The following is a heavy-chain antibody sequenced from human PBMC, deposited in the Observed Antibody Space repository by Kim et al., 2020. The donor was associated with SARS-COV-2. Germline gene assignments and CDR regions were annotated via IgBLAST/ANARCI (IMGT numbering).Heavy chain of an antibody. V-gene: IGHV3-23*01. CDR2: VSGRGTST. Sequence: GGSLRLSCAASGFTFSKYAIHWVRQAPGKGLEWVSAVSGRGTSTSYADSVKGRFTISRDNLKDTVFLQMTGLRAEDSALYFCAKDSAYRIGGYSDSGGQG. CDR3: AKDSAYRIGGYSDS. D-gene: IGHD6-19*01. J-gene: IGHJ4*02. CDR1: GFTFSKYA.